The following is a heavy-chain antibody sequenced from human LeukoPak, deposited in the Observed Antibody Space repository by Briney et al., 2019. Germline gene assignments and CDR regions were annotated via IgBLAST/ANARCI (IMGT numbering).Heavy chain of an antibody. Sequence: KAGGSLRLSCAASAFNFKTFSMNWVRQAPGKGLEWVSSITSSSSYIYYADSVRGRFTISRDNAKNSLYLQMNSLRAEDTAVYYCARGPGGSYYYYGMDVWGQGTTVTVSS. J-gene: IGHJ6*02. CDR3: ARGPGGSYYYYGMDV. CDR1: AFNFKTFS. V-gene: IGHV3-21*01. D-gene: IGHD3-10*01. CDR2: ITSSSSYI.